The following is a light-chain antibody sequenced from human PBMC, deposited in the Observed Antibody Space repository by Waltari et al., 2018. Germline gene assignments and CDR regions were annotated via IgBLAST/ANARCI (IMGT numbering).Light chain of an antibody. J-gene: IGKJ1*01. V-gene: IGKV1-39*01. CDR1: QSISTS. Sequence: DIQMTQSPSSLSASVGDKVTITCRASQSISTSLNWYQQKSGKAPKLLILAASSLQTGVPLRFSGSGSGTDFTLTISSLQLEDFATYFCQQGYSSLVTFGQGTKVEV. CDR3: QQGYSSLVT. CDR2: AAS.